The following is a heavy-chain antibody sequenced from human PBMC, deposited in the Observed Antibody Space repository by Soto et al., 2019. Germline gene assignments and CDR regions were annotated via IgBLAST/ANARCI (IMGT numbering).Heavy chain of an antibody. D-gene: IGHD3-10*01. Sequence: SETLSLTCTVSADSVNTGRYHPRRIRQPPRKGLEWIGSAYSSGCTNYNPSLKSRVTISLDTSKNHFSLKLTSFTASDTPVYYGATGRYKYGSEYWGQGTLDTVSS. CDR3: ATGRYKYGSEY. J-gene: IGHJ4*02. CDR1: ADSVNTGRYH. V-gene: IGHV4-61*01. CDR2: AYSSGCT.